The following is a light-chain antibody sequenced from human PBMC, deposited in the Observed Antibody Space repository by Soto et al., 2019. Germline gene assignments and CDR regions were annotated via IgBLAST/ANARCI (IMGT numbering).Light chain of an antibody. V-gene: IGLV2-14*01. CDR2: EVS. J-gene: IGLJ3*02. CDR1: SSDVGAYNL. CDR3: QAYDYSLTASV. Sequence: QSALTQPASVSGSPGQSVTISCTGTSSDVGAYNLVSWYQQYPGKVPKLIIYEVSNRPSGVSNRFSGSKSGTSASLAITGLQAEDEADYYCQAYDYSLTASVFGGGTKLTVL.